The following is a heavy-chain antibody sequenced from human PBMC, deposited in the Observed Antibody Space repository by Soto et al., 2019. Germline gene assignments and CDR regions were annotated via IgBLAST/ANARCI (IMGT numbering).Heavy chain of an antibody. J-gene: IGHJ4*02. Sequence: PGGSLRLSCAASGFTFSNAWMSWVRQAPGKGLEWVGRIKSKTDGGTTDYAAPVKGRFTISRDDSKNTLYLQMNSLKTEDTAVYYCTTDVNSILRFLEWLSVGDYWGQGTLVTVSS. CDR3: TTDVNSILRFLEWLSVGDY. D-gene: IGHD3-3*01. CDR1: GFTFSNAW. CDR2: IKSKTDGGTT. V-gene: IGHV3-15*01.